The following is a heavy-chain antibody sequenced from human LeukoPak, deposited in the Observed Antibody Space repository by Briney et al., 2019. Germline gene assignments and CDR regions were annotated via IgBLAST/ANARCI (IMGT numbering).Heavy chain of an antibody. J-gene: IGHJ4*02. CDR1: GFTFGDYA. D-gene: IGHD3-3*01. CDR3: TRDWVYYDFWSGNGAYGSGSYSFDY. Sequence: GGSLRLSCTASGFTFGDYAMSWFRQAPGKGLEWVGFIRSKAYGGTTEYAASVKGRFTISRDDSKSIAYLQMNSLKTEDTAVYYCTRDWVYYDFWSGNGAYGSGSYSFDYWGQGTLVSVSS. V-gene: IGHV3-49*03. CDR2: IRSKAYGGTT.